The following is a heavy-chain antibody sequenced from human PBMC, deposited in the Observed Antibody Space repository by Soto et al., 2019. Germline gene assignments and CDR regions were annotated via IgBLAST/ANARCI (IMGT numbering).Heavy chain of an antibody. CDR1: GFTFSGYA. CDR3: ARDGRWSYGDYARTAFDI. D-gene: IGHD4-17*01. V-gene: IGHV3-30-3*01. J-gene: IGHJ3*02. Sequence: PGGSLRLSCAASGFTFSGYAMHWVRQAPGKGLEWVAVISYDGSNKYYADSVKGRFTISRDNSKNTLYLQMNSLRAEDTAVYYCARDGRWSYGDYARTAFDIWGQGTMVTVSS. CDR2: ISYDGSNK.